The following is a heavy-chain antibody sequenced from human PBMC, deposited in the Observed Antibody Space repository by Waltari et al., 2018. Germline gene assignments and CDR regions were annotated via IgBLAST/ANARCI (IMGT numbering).Heavy chain of an antibody. CDR3: ARDGSMKPFDY. CDR2: VKPKTGGT. Sequence: QIQLLQSGAEVKTPGASVKVSCKASGYTLIDEYIHWVRQAPGQGLEWMGGVKPKTGGTKYSQRFQGRVTMTRDTSINTGYVELSSLRSYDTAIYFCARDGSMKPFDYWGQGTQVTVSS. D-gene: IGHD2-8*01. J-gene: IGHJ4*02. CDR1: GYTLIDEY. V-gene: IGHV1-2*02.